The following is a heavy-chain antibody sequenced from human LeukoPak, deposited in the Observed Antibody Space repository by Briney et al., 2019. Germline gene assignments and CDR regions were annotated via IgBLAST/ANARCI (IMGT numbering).Heavy chain of an antibody. CDR1: EFTFSDYY. CDR2: ISSSGSTM. D-gene: IGHD4-17*01. V-gene: IGHV3-11*01. J-gene: IGHJ4*02. CDR3: ARAGGYGDYGVGY. Sequence: SGGSLGLSCAASEFTFSDYYMYWIRQAPGKGLEWVSYISSSGSTMYYADSVEGRFTISRDNAKNSLYLQMNSLRAEDTAVYYCARAGGYGDYGVGYWGQGTLVTVSS.